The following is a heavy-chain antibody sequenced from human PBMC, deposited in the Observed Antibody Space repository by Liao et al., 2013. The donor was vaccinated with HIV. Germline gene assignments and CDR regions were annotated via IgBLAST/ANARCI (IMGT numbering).Heavy chain of an antibody. J-gene: IGHJ4*02. CDR1: GVSITSYY. V-gene: IGHV4-4*07. Sequence: QVHLQESGPGLLKPSETLSLTCSVSGVSITSYYWTWIRQPAGKGLEWIGRIYTSGSTNYNPSLKGRFTMSVDTTKNQFSLRGTSVTAADTAMYYCAAQEVSWGSFNSWGQGALVTVSS. D-gene: IGHD3-16*01. CDR2: IYTSGST. CDR3: AAQEVSWGSFNS.